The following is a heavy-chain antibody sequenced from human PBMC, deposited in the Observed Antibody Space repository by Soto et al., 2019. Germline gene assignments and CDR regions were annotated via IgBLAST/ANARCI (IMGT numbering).Heavy chain of an antibody. J-gene: IGHJ4*02. D-gene: IGHD3-10*01. CDR3: ADLLWFGEGKGGEGKSLDF. Sequence: QVQLLQSGAEVKKPGASVKVSCKVSAYSLTELSMHWVRQAPGKGLEWMGGFDSEDGETIYAQKFQGRVTLTEDTSTDTAYMELRNLRSEDTAVYYCADLLWFGEGKGGEGKSLDFWGQGTLVTVSS. CDR2: FDSEDGET. V-gene: IGHV1-24*01. CDR1: AYSLTELS.